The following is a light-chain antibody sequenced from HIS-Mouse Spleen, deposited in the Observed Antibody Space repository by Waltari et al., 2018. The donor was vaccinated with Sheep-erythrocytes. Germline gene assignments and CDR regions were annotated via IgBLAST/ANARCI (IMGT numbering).Light chain of an antibody. V-gene: IGKV3-20*01. CDR2: GAS. CDR1: QSVSSSY. Sequence: EIVLTQSPGTLSLSPGERATLSCRPSQSVSSSYLAWYQQKPGQAPRLLIYGASSRATGIPARFSGSGSGTDFTLTISRLEPEDFAVYYCQQYGSSPFTFGPGTKVDIK. CDR3: QQYGSSPFT. J-gene: IGKJ3*01.